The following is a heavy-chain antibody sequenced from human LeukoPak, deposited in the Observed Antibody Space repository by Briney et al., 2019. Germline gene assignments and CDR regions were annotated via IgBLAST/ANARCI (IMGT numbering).Heavy chain of an antibody. D-gene: IGHD5-18*01. CDR1: GFTFSSYS. Sequence: GGSLRLSCAASGFTFSSYSMNWVRQAPGKGLEWVSSISSSSSYIYYADSVKGRFTISRDNAKNSLYLQMNSLRAEDTAVYYCARRGYSYGALDYCGQGTLATVSS. CDR2: ISSSSSYI. CDR3: ARRGYSYGALDY. V-gene: IGHV3-21*01. J-gene: IGHJ4*02.